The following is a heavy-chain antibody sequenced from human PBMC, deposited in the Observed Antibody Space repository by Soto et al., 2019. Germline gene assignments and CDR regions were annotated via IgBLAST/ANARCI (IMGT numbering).Heavy chain of an antibody. D-gene: IGHD2-15*01. Sequence: ASVKGSCKASGYTFASYYMHWVRQAPGQGLEWMGIINPSGGSTSYAQKFQGRVTMTRDTSTSTVYMELSSLRSEDTAVYYCARDWRLLGYCRGGSCSPLFDYWGQGTLVTVSS. J-gene: IGHJ4*02. V-gene: IGHV1-46*03. CDR3: ARDWRLLGYCRGGSCSPLFDY. CDR2: INPSGGST. CDR1: GYTFASYY.